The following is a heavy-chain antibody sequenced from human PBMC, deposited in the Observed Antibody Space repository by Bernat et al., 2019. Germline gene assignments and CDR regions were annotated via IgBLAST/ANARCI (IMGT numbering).Heavy chain of an antibody. CDR2: IIPIFGTA. V-gene: IGHV1-69*01. D-gene: IGHD3-9*01. CDR1: GGTFSSYA. J-gene: IGHJ6*03. Sequence: QVQLVQSGAEVKKPGSSVKVSCKASGGTFSSYAISWVRQAPGQGLEWMGGIIPIFGTANYAQKFQGRVTITADESTGTAYMELSSLRSEDTAVYYCARDRKLRGYDILTGYYGVGGDYYYMDVWGKGTTVTVSS. CDR3: ARDRKLRGYDILTGYYGVGGDYYYMDV.